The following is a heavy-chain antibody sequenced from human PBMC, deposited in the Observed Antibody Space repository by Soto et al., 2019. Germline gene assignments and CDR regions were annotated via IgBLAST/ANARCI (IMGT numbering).Heavy chain of an antibody. CDR1: GFTFSSYG. J-gene: IGHJ5*02. CDR2: IWYDGSNK. V-gene: IGHV3-33*01. CDR3: ARERAPPKAAAGNWFDP. D-gene: IGHD6-13*01. Sequence: QVQLVESGGGVVQPGRSLRLSCAASGFTFSSYGMHWVRQAPGKGLEWVAVIWYDGSNKYYADSVKGRFTTSRDSAKNRVGGGGGGGGGGGGVGWGGARERAPPKAAAGNWFDPWCQGTLVTVSS.